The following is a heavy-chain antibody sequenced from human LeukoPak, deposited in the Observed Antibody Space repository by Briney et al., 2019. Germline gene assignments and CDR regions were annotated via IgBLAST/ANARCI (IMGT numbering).Heavy chain of an antibody. CDR1: GFSFNSYG. D-gene: IGHD4-17*01. Sequence: GGSLRPSCAGSGFSFNSYGMHWVRQAPGKGLEWVALISYDGSNKYYADSVKGRFTISRDNSKNTLYLQMNSLRLEDTAVYYCAKARKNTVTTSSFDYWGQGTLVTVSS. J-gene: IGHJ4*02. CDR2: ISYDGSNK. CDR3: AKARKNTVTTSSFDY. V-gene: IGHV3-30*18.